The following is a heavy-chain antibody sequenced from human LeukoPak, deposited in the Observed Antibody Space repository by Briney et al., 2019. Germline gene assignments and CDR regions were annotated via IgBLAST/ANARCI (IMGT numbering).Heavy chain of an antibody. CDR1: GFTFSSYW. V-gene: IGHV3-7*01. CDR2: IKQDGSEK. D-gene: IGHD6-13*01. Sequence: PGGSLRLSCAASGFTFSSYWMSWVRQAPGKGLEWVANIKQDGSEKYYVDSVKGRFTISRDNAKNSLYLQMNSLRAEDTAVYYCARVPGGSSWTDYYYMDVWGKGTTVTVSS. J-gene: IGHJ6*03. CDR3: ARVPGGSSWTDYYYMDV.